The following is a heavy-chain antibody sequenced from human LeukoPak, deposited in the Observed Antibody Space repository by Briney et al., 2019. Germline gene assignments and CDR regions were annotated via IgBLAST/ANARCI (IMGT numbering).Heavy chain of an antibody. J-gene: IGHJ4*02. V-gene: IGHV4-34*01. D-gene: IGHD5-24*01. Sequence: SETLSLTCAVYGGSFIDYYWSWIRQPPGKGLEWIGGINHSANTNYSPSLKSRVTISVDTSKNQFSLKLSSVTAADTAVYYCAKSRVRDGSKNYGAFIRYFDYWGQGTLVTVSS. CDR1: GGSFIDYY. CDR3: AKSRVRDGSKNYGAFIRYFDY. CDR2: INHSANT.